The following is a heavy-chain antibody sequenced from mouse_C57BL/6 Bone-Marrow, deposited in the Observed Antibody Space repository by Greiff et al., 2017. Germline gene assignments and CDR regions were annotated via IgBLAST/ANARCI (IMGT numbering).Heavy chain of an antibody. Sequence: VQVVESGAELARPGASVKLSCKASGYTFTSYGISWVKQRTGQGLEWIGEIYPRSGNTYYNEKFKGKATLTADKSSSTAYMELRSLTSEDSAVYFCARGGDYGHFDYWGQGTTLTVSS. J-gene: IGHJ2*01. CDR3: ARGGDYGHFDY. CDR1: GYTFTSYG. V-gene: IGHV1-81*01. D-gene: IGHD2-4*01. CDR2: IYPRSGNT.